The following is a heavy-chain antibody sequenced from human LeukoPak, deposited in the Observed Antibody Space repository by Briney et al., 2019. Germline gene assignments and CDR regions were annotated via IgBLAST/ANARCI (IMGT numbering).Heavy chain of an antibody. D-gene: IGHD6-19*01. CDR2: MNPNSGNT. CDR3: IAVAGARGVDY. Sequence: ASVKVSCKASGYTFTSYDINWVRQATGRGLEWMGWMNPNSGNTGYAQKFQGRVTMTRNTSISTAYMELSSLRSEDTAVYYCIAVAGARGVDYWGQGTLVTVSS. V-gene: IGHV1-8*01. CDR1: GYTFTSYD. J-gene: IGHJ4*02.